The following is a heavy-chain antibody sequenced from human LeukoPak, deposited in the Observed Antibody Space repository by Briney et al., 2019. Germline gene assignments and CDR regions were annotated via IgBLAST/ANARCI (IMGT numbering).Heavy chain of an antibody. CDR2: IYPGDSDT. V-gene: IGHV5-51*01. J-gene: IGHJ4*02. Sequence: GDSLKISCKGSGYRFTNYWIGWVRQMPGKGLEWMGIIYPGDSDTRYSPSFQGQVTTSADKSISTAYLQWSSLKASDTAMYYCARWSNGYGIATYYFDFWGQGTLVTVSS. CDR1: GYRFTNYW. D-gene: IGHD3-22*01. CDR3: ARWSNGYGIATYYFDF.